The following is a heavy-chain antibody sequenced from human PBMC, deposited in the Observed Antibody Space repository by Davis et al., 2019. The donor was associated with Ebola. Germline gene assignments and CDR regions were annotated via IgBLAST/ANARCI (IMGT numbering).Heavy chain of an antibody. CDR1: GFSLSGYN. J-gene: IGHJ4*02. CDR3: ARGVVGATTPSKFDS. V-gene: IGHV3-21*01. CDR2: ISTSSSYI. Sequence: PGGSLRLSCAASGFSLSGYNMNWVRHAPGKGLEWVSSISTSSSYIFYTESVRGRFTISRDNAKNSLFLQMNSLRAEDTAVYYCARGVVGATTPSKFDSWGQGTLVTVSS. D-gene: IGHD2-15*01.